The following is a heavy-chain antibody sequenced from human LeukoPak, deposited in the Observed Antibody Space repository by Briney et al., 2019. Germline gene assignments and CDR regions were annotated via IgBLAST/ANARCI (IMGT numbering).Heavy chain of an antibody. V-gene: IGHV3-23*01. CDR1: GFTFRSYV. D-gene: IGHD3-22*01. CDR2: ISGSGGST. Sequence: GGSLRLSCVASGFTFRSYVLSWVRQAPGKGLEWVSTISGSGGSTYYVDSVKGRFTISRDNSKNTLYLQMNSLRAEDTAVYYCVRYYDSSGYYYYWGQGTLVTVSS. J-gene: IGHJ4*02. CDR3: VRYYDSSGYYYY.